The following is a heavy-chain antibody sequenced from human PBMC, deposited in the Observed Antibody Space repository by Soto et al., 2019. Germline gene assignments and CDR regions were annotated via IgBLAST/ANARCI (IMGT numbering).Heavy chain of an antibody. J-gene: IGHJ4*02. V-gene: IGHV1-3*01. Sequence: GASVKVSCKASGYTFTSYAMHWLRQAPGQRLEWMGWINAGNGNTKYSQKFQGRVTITRDTSASTAYMELSSLRSEDTAVYYCARDQGWDDYNSFYFDYWGQGTLVTVSS. CDR3: ARDQGWDDYNSFYFDY. CDR2: INAGNGNT. D-gene: IGHD4-4*01. CDR1: GYTFTSYA.